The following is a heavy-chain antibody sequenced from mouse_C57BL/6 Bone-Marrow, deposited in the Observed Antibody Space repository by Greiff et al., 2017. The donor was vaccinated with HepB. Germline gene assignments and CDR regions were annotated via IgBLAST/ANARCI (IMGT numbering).Heavy chain of an antibody. CDR3: ARQGRHGTWYFDV. V-gene: IGHV5-2*01. CDR1: EYEFPSHD. D-gene: IGHD2-1*01. J-gene: IGHJ1*03. CDR2: INSDGGST. Sequence: EVMLVEFGGGLVQPGESLKLSCESNEYEFPSHDMSWVRKTPEKRLELVAAINSDGGSTYYPDTMERRFIIARDNTKKTLYLQMSSLRSEDTALYYCARQGRHGTWYFDVWGTGTTVTVSS.